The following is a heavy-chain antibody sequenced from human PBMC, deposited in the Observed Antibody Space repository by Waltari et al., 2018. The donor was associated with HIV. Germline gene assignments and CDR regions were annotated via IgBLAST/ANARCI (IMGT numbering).Heavy chain of an antibody. CDR3: ARIFYDYGEAFDI. CDR2: ISAYNGNT. J-gene: IGHJ3*02. Sequence: QVQLVQCGAVVKKPGAPLRVSCTAPVYTFSRSGICWVREAPGQGLEWMGWISAYNGNTNYEQKLQGRVTMTTDTYTSTAYMELRSLRSDDTAVYYCARIFYDYGEAFDIWGQGTMVTVSS. V-gene: IGHV1-18*01. D-gene: IGHD4-17*01. CDR1: VYTFSRSG.